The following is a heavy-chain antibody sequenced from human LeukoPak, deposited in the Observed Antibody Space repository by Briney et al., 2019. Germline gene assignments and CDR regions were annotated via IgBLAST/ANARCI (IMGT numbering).Heavy chain of an antibody. CDR2: IYHCGST. CDR1: GYSISSGYY. Sequence: SETLSLTCAVSGYSISSGYYWGWIRPPPGKGLEWIGSIYHCGSTYYNPSLKSRVTISVDTSKNQLSLKLSSVTAADTAVYYCAGVDASGYVRFDPWGQGTLVTVSS. J-gene: IGHJ5*02. CDR3: AGVDASGYVRFDP. D-gene: IGHD5-12*01. V-gene: IGHV4-38-2*01.